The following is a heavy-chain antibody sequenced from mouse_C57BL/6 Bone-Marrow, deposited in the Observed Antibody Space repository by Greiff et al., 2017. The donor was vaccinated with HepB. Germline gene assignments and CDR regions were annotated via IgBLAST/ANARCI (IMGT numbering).Heavy chain of an antibody. CDR3: ARCLHYSNFYYFDY. Sequence: VQLQQSGTELVKPGASVKLSCKASGYTFTSYWMHWVKQRPGQGLEWIGNINPSNGGTNYNEKFKSKATLTVEKSSSTAYMQLSSLTSEDSAVYYCARCLHYSNFYYFDYWGQGTTLTVSS. CDR1: GYTFTSYW. V-gene: IGHV1-53*01. CDR2: INPSNGGT. D-gene: IGHD2-5*01. J-gene: IGHJ2*01.